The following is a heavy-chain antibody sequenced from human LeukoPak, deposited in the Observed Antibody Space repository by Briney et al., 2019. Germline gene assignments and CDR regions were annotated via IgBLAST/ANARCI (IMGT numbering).Heavy chain of an antibody. CDR3: ARDGELYSGSKGLFDI. V-gene: IGHV1-18*01. J-gene: IGHJ3*02. CDR1: GYTFSSYG. Sequence: GASVKVSCEASGYTFSSYGISWVRQAPGQGLDWMGWISANNGNTNYAQKLQGRVTMTTDTSTSAAYMELRSLRSDDTAVYYCARDGELYSGSKGLFDIWGQGTMVTVSS. CDR2: ISANNGNT. D-gene: IGHD1-26*01.